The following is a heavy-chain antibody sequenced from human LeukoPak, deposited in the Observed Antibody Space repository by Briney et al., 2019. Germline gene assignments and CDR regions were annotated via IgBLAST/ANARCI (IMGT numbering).Heavy chain of an antibody. Sequence: ASVKVSCKASGYTFTSYGISWVRQAPGQVLEWMGWISAYNGNTNYAQKLQGRVTMTTDTSTSTAYMELRSLRSDDTAVYYCARDQEYYYGSGSYNPNWFDPWGQGTLVTVSS. J-gene: IGHJ5*02. CDR3: ARDQEYYYGSGSYNPNWFDP. D-gene: IGHD3-10*01. V-gene: IGHV1-18*04. CDR2: ISAYNGNT. CDR1: GYTFTSYG.